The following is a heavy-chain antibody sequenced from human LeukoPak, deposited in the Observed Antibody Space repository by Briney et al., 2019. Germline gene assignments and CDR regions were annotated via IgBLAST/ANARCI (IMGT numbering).Heavy chain of an antibody. CDR2: ISSSSSYT. D-gene: IGHD2-15*01. Sequence: PGGSLRLSCAASGFTFSDYYMSWIRQAPGKGLEWISYISSSSSYTNYADSVKGRFTISRDNAKNSLYLQMNSLRAEDTAVYYCARARGTGWYSDLWGRGTLVTVSS. J-gene: IGHJ2*01. V-gene: IGHV3-11*05. CDR1: GFTFSDYY. CDR3: ARARGTGWYSDL.